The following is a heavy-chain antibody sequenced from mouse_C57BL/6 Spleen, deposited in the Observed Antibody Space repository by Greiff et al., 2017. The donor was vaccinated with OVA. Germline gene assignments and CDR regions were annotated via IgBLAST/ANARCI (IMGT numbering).Heavy chain of an antibody. CDR1: GYTFTDYE. Sequence: QVQLQQSGAELVRPGASVTLSCKASGYTFTDYEMHWVKQTPVHGLEWIGAIDPETGGTAYNQKFKGKAIMTADKSSSTAYLQLRSLTSEDSAVYYCTGSLGYFDYWGQGTTLTVSS. D-gene: IGHD4-1*01. J-gene: IGHJ2*01. CDR2: IDPETGGT. CDR3: TGSLGYFDY. V-gene: IGHV1-15*01.